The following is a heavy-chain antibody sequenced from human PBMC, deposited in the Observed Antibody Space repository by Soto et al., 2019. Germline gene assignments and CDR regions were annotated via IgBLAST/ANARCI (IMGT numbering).Heavy chain of an antibody. D-gene: IGHD3-10*01. CDR1: GGSISNNY. J-gene: IGHJ4*02. V-gene: IGHV4-59*01. CDR2: IFSNGRT. CDR3: ARGGDNSPWYYSL. Sequence: QVQLHESGPGLVKPSETLSLTCTVSGGSISNNYWSWIRQPPGRGLEWIGYIFSNGRTNYNPSLESRVTISVDTSKTQLSLKLRSGTAADTAVYYCARGGDNSPWYYSLWGQETLVPVSS.